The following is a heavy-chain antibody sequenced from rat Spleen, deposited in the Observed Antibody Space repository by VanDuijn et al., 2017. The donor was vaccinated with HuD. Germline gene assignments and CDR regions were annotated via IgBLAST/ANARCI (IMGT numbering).Heavy chain of an antibody. Sequence: EVQLVESGGGLVQPGRSLKLSCAASGFTFSNYGMAWVRQTPTKGLEWVASISSGGGNTYYRDSVKGRFTISRDNAKNTQYLQMDSLRSEDTATFYCARVEFGVRWGYFDFWGPGTMVTVSS. CDR2: ISSGGGNT. CDR1: GFTFSNYG. D-gene: IGHD4-3*01. CDR3: ARVEFGVRWGYFDF. V-gene: IGHV5S14*01. J-gene: IGHJ1*01.